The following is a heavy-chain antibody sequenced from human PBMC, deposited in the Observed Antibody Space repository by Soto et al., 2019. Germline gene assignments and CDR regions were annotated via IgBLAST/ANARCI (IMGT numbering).Heavy chain of an antibody. D-gene: IGHD3-22*01. CDR1: GYTFTSYG. CDR2: ISAYNGNT. CDR3: ARDIPYYYDSSGYPDYYYYGMDV. Sequence: ASVKVSCKASGYTFTSYGISWVRQAPGQGLEWMGWISAYNGNTNYAQKLQGRVTMTTDTSTSTAYMELRSLRSDDTAVYYCARDIPYYYDSSGYPDYYYYGMDVWGQGTTVTVS. J-gene: IGHJ6*02. V-gene: IGHV1-18*01.